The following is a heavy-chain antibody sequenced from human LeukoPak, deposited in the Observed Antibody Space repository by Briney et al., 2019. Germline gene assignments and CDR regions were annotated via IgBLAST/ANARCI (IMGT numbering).Heavy chain of an antibody. CDR1: GGSISSSSYH. V-gene: IGHV4-39*07. CDR3: AREGKLTGYFGGLGFNY. D-gene: IGHD3-22*01. J-gene: IGHJ4*02. Sequence: SETLSLTCTVSGGSISSSSYHWGWIRQPPGKGLEWIGSIYYSGSTYYNPSLKSRVTISVDTSKNQFSLNLTSVTAADTAVYYCAREGKLTGYFGGLGFNYWGQGTLVAVSS. CDR2: IYYSGST.